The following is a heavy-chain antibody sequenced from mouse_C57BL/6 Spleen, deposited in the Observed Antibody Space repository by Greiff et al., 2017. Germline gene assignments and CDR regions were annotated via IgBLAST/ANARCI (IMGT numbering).Heavy chain of an antibody. CDR1: GYTFTSYW. CDR2: IYPSDSET. CDR3: ASREVYYGNFDY. V-gene: IGHV1-61*01. Sequence: VQLQQPGAELVRPGSSVKLSCKASGYTFTSYWMDWVKQRPGQGLEWIGNIYPSDSETHYNQKFKDKATLTVDKSSSTAYMQLSSLTSEDSAVYYCASREVYYGNFDYWGQGTTLTVSS. J-gene: IGHJ2*01. D-gene: IGHD2-1*01.